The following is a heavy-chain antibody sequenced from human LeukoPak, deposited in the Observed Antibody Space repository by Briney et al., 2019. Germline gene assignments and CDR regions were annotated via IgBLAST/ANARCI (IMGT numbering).Heavy chain of an antibody. D-gene: IGHD3-16*01. CDR1: GYIFTSYG. V-gene: IGHV1-18*01. CDR2: ISAYNGNT. Sequence: ASVKVSCKASGYIFTSYGISWVRQAPGQGLEWMAWISAYNGNTNYAQKLQGRVTMTTDTSTNTAYMELSSLRSEDTAVYYCARGTRGPGVMTGFDYWGQGTLVTVSS. CDR3: ARGTRGPGVMTGFDY. J-gene: IGHJ4*02.